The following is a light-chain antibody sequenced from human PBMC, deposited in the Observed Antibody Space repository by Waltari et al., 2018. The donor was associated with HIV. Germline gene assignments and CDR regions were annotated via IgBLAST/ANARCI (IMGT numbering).Light chain of an antibody. V-gene: IGKV3-20*01. Sequence: EIVLTQSPGTLSLSPGERATLSCRASQSLPTTAIPWHQLKTGKAPRVVLYGASSRAIGIPVRFSGSASGTNFTLTISRLEPEDFAVYYCQQYVTSRVTFGQGTRLEIK. CDR1: QSLPTTA. CDR3: QQYVTSRVT. CDR2: GAS. J-gene: IGKJ5*01.